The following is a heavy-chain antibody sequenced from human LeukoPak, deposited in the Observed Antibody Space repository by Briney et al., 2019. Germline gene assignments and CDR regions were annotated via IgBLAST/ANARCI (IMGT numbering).Heavy chain of an antibody. CDR2: IYYSGST. CDR1: GGSICSGGYY. CDR3: ARALRYFDWLLLVTSKFDP. Sequence: SETLSLTCTVSGGSICSGGYYWSWIRQHPGKGLEWIGYIYYSGSTYYNPSLKSRVTISVDTSKNQFSLKLSSVTAADTAVYYCARALRYFDWLLLVTSKFDPWGQGTLVTVSS. D-gene: IGHD3-9*01. V-gene: IGHV4-31*03. J-gene: IGHJ5*02.